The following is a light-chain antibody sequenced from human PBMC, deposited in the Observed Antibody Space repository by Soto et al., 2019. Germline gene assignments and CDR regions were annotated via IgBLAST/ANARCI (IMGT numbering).Light chain of an antibody. CDR2: GAS. V-gene: IGKV1-17*01. CDR1: QGVGND. J-gene: IGKJ2*01. CDR3: LQHSTYPYT. Sequence: DIQMTQSPSSLSASVGGSVTITCRASQGVGNDLGWYQHKPGKAPQRLIYGASFLQGGVPSRFSGSGSGTEFTLTIDSLQPEDVATYFCLQHSTYPYTFGQGTKLEIK.